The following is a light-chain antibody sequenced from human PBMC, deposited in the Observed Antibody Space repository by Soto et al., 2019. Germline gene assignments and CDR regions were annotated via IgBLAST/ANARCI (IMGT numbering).Light chain of an antibody. CDR2: EVT. CDR1: SCDIGSYNR. V-gene: IGLV2-14*01. J-gene: IGLJ1*01. Sequence: QSVLTQPASVSGSPGQSITISCTGTSCDIGSYNRVSWYQQHPGKAPKLIIYEVTDRPSGVSNRFSGSRSGNTASLTISGLQAEDEAEYYCSSYTNTKKRARVFGTGTKVTVL. CDR3: SSYTNTKKRARV.